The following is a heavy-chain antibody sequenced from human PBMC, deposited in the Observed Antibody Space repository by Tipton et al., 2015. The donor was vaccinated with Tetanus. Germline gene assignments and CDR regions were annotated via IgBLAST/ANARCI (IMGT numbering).Heavy chain of an antibody. D-gene: IGHD2-21*02. J-gene: IGHJ5*02. Sequence: TLSLTCAVYGGTFNNYFWTWIRQPPGKRLEWIGEINYDGSTNYSPSLKSRVTLSLDTTKKQVSLKLSSVTAADTAVYYCARTADNWFDPWGQGTLVTVSS. CDR2: INYDGST. CDR1: GGTFNNYF. CDR3: ARTADNWFDP. V-gene: IGHV4-34*01.